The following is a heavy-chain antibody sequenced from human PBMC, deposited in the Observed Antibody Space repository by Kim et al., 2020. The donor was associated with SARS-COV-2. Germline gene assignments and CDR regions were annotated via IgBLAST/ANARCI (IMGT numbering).Heavy chain of an antibody. CDR3: ARVGVVTAIHYFDY. D-gene: IGHD2-21*02. V-gene: IGHV3-11*05. Sequence: ADCVKGRFTISRDNAKNSLYLQMNSLGAEDTAVYYCARVGVVTAIHYFDYWGQGTLVTVSS. J-gene: IGHJ4*02.